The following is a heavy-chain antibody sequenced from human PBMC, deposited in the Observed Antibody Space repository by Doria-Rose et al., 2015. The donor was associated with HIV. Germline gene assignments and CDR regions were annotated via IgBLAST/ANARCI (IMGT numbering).Heavy chain of an antibody. CDR1: GVSLSSPGMG. CDR3: ARIKSSRWYHKYYFDF. CDR2: IFSDDER. Sequence: QVQLVQFGPALVKPTETLTLTCTVSGVSLSSPGMGVSWIRQPPGKALEWLANIFSDDERSYKTSLKSRLTISRGTSKSQVVRTMTDMDPVDTATYYCARIKSSRWYHKYYFDFWGQGTLVIVSA. J-gene: IGHJ4*02. V-gene: IGHV2-26*01. D-gene: IGHD6-13*01.